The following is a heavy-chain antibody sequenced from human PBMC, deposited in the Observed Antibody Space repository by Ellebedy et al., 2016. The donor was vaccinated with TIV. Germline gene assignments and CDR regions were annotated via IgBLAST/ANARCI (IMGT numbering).Heavy chain of an antibody. D-gene: IGHD3-10*01. V-gene: IGHV4-30-2*01. J-gene: IGHJ3*02. CDR1: GVSISRGDYS. Sequence: SETLSLXXVVSGVSISRGDYSWSWIRQPPGGGLQWIASLYRSGSTYYDPSLKGRVIISADKPKNQFSLTLTSVTAADTAIYYCAHYNYGSGDAFDIWGQGTLVTVSS. CDR2: LYRSGST. CDR3: AHYNYGSGDAFDI.